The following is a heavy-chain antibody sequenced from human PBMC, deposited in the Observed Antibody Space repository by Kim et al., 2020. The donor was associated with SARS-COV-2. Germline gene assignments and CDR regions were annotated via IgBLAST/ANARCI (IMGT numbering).Heavy chain of an antibody. CDR3: ARAHYSTNSPFFY. CDR1: GYTFSNYG. Sequence: ASVKVSCKASGYTFSNYGISWVRLAPGQGLEWMGWISGSNGATKYALKFQGRVTMTTDTSADTAYMELRSLRSDDTALYYCARAHYSTNSPFFYWGQGTL. J-gene: IGHJ4*02. D-gene: IGHD2-8*01. CDR2: ISGSNGAT. V-gene: IGHV1-18*01.